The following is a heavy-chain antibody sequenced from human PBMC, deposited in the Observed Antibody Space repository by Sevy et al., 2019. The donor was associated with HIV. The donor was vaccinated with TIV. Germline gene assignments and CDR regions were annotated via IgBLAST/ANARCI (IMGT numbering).Heavy chain of an antibody. Sequence: ASVKVSCKASGGTFSSYAISWVRQAPGQGLEWMGGIIPIFGTANYAQKFQGRVTITADKSTSTAYMELRSLRSEDTAVYYCARGRGYSYGFFYYFDYWGQGTLVTVSS. CDR1: GGTFSSYA. D-gene: IGHD5-18*01. J-gene: IGHJ4*02. CDR3: ARGRGYSYGFFYYFDY. CDR2: IIPIFGTA. V-gene: IGHV1-69*06.